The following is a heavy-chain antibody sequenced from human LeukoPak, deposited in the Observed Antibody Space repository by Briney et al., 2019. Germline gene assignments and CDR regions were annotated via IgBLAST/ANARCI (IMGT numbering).Heavy chain of an antibody. V-gene: IGHV1-69*05. J-gene: IGHJ5*02. CDR3: ERAPDCSSTSCYTWTWFDP. CDR1: GGTFSSYS. D-gene: IGHD2-2*02. CDR2: IIPIFGTA. Sequence: ASVKVSCKASGGTFSSYSISWVRQAPGQGLQWMGVIIPIFGTANYAQKFQGRVTITTDESTSTAYMELSSLRSEETAVYYCERAPDCSSTSCYTWTWFDPWGQGTLVTVSS.